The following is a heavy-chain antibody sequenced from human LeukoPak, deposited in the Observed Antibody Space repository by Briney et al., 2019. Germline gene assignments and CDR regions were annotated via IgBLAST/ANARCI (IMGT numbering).Heavy chain of an antibody. Sequence: SETLSLTCTVSGGSISSSSYYWGWIRQPPGKGLVWIGSIYYSGSTYYNPSLKSRVTISVDTSKNQFSLKLSSVTAADTAVYFCARGPPSNNGFYYWGQGTLVTVSS. J-gene: IGHJ4*02. V-gene: IGHV4-39*01. CDR3: ARGPPSNNGFYY. D-gene: IGHD2-8*01. CDR2: IYYSGST. CDR1: GGSISSSSYY.